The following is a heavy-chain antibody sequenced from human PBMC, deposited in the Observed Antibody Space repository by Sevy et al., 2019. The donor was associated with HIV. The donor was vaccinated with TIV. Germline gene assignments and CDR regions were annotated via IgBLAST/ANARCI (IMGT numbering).Heavy chain of an antibody. J-gene: IGHJ4*02. CDR3: ARLSDVWSGYSHEDFDY. V-gene: IGHV3-48*03. CDR1: GFTFSSYE. D-gene: IGHD3-3*01. CDR2: ISSSGSTI. Sequence: GGSLRLSCAASGFTFSSYEMNWVRQAPGKGLEWVSYISSSGSTIYYADSVKGRFTISRDNAKNSLYLQMNSLRAEDTAVYYCARLSDVWSGYSHEDFDYWGQGTLVTVSS.